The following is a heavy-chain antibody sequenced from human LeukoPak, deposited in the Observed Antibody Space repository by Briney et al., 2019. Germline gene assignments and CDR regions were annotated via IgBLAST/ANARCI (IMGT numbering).Heavy chain of an antibody. CDR3: ARTGGGVGWFGTIDS. V-gene: IGHV4-61*09. CDR2: IYTSGAT. D-gene: IGHD1-14*01. Sequence: PSQTLSLTCTVSGGSISSGSYYWTWIRQPAGEGLEWIGHIYTSGATSYNPSLQSRVTISVDTSKHQFSLKLTSLTAADTAVYYCARTGGGVGWFGTIDSRGQGTLVTVSS. J-gene: IGHJ4*02. CDR1: GGSISSGSYY.